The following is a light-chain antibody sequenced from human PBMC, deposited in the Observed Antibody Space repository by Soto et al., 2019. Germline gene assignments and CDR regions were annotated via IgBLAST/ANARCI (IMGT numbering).Light chain of an antibody. Sequence: EIVLTQSPGTLSLSPGERATLSCRASQSVGSSYLAWYQQKPDQAPRLLIYGASSRATGTPDRFSGSGSGTDFTLTTSILEPEGLAVYYCQQYGSLYTFGQGTKLDIK. J-gene: IGKJ2*01. CDR3: QQYGSLYT. V-gene: IGKV3-20*01. CDR1: QSVGSSY. CDR2: GAS.